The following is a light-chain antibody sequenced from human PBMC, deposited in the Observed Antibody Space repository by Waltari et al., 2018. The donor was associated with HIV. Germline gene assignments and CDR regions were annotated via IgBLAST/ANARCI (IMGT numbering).Light chain of an antibody. Sequence: QSALTQPPSVPGSPGQSLTISRTGTSRDVYNYNYVSWYQQHPGKAPKLMIYDSTNRPSGVSSRFSGSKSGNTASLTISGLHTEDEADYYCSSYTRSSIYVFGTGTKVTVL. V-gene: IGLV2-14*01. CDR2: DST. J-gene: IGLJ1*01. CDR3: SSYTRSSIYV. CDR1: SRDVYNYNY.